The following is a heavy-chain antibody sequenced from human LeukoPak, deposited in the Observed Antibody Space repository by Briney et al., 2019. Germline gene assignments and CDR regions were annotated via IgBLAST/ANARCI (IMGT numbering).Heavy chain of an antibody. V-gene: IGHV4-39*02. CDR3: ARDYYDSSGHYYFDY. CDR2: IYYSGST. CDR1: GGSISSSSYS. Sequence: SETLSLTCTVSGGSISSSSYSWGWIRQPPGKGLEWIGSIYYSGSTYYNPSLKSRVTISVDTSKNQFSLKLSSVTAADTAVYYCARDYYDSSGHYYFDYWGQGTLVTVSS. J-gene: IGHJ4*02. D-gene: IGHD3-22*01.